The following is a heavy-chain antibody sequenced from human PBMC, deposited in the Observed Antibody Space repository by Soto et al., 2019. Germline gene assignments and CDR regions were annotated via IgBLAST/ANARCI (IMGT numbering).Heavy chain of an antibody. CDR3: ATPACAATWCSTSHNLDH. Sequence: QVQLVQSGAEVKKPESSVKVSCKTSGGTFVRHVISWVRQAPGQGPEWMGKINPLSGIPNYAQKFQDRVTFTADTDSSTAYMELSSLRSDDTDVYYCATPACAATWCSTSHNLDHWGQGTLVTVSS. CDR2: INPLSGIP. CDR1: GGTFVRHV. J-gene: IGHJ4*02. D-gene: IGHD2-2*01. V-gene: IGHV1-69*09.